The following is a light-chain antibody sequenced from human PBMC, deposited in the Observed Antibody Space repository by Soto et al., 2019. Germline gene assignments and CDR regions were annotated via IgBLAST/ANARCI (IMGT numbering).Light chain of an antibody. V-gene: IGLV1-40*01. J-gene: IGLJ1*01. Sequence: QSVLTQPPSVSGAPGQRVTISCTGSSSNIGAGYDVHWYQQLPGTAPKLLIYGNSNRPSGVPDRFSGSKSGTSASLAITGLQVEDEADYYCQSYDSSRRVFGTGTRSPS. CDR2: GNS. CDR3: QSYDSSRRV. CDR1: SSNIGAGYD.